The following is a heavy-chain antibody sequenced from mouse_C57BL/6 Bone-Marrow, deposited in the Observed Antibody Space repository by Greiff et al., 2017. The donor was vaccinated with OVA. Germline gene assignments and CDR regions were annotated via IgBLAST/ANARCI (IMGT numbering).Heavy chain of an antibody. CDR2: INPSNGGT. D-gene: IGHD1-1*01. J-gene: IGHJ1*03. Sequence: QVQLQQPGTELVKPGASVKLSCKASGYTFTSYWMHWVKQRPGQGLEWIGNINPSNGGTNYNEKFKSKATLTVDKSSSTAYMQLSSLTSEDSAVYYGARERNYYGSSLEYFDVWGTGTTVTVSS. CDR1: GYTFTSYW. V-gene: IGHV1-53*01. CDR3: ARERNYYGSSLEYFDV.